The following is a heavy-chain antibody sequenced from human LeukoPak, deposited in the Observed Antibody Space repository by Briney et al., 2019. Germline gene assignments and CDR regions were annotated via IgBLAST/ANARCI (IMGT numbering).Heavy chain of an antibody. CDR2: IYYSGST. CDR1: GGSISSSSYY. CDR3: VLPRGDFWSGYYGGGGNWFDP. V-gene: IGHV4-39*01. Sequence: KTSETLSLTCTVSGGSISSSSYYWGWIRQPPGKGLEWIGSIYYSGSTYYNPSLKSRVTISVDTSKNQFSLKLSSVTAADTAVYYCVLPRGDFWSGYYGGGGNWFDPWGQGTLVTVSS. J-gene: IGHJ5*02. D-gene: IGHD3-3*01.